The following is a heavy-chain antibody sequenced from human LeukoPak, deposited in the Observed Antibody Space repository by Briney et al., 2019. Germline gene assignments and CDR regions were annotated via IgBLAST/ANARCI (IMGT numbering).Heavy chain of an antibody. CDR2: INPNSGDT. CDR1: GYTFTSYD. Sequence: ASVKVSCKASGYTFTSYDINWVRQATGQGLEWMGWINPNSGDTSFAQKFQGRVTMTGDTSISTTYMELIRLTSDDTAVYYCARDGNFDHWGQGTLVTVSS. CDR3: ARDGNFDH. V-gene: IGHV1-2*02. J-gene: IGHJ4*02. D-gene: IGHD1-26*01.